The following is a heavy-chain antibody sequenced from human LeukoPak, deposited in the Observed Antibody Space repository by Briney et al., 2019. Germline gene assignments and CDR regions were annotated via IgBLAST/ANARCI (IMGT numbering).Heavy chain of an antibody. D-gene: IGHD1-26*01. V-gene: IGHV5-51*01. CDR2: IYPGDSDT. Sequence: GESLKISCKGSGYSFTSYWIGWVRQMPGKGLEWMGIIYPGDSDTRYSPSFQGQVTISADKSISTAYLQWSSLKASDTAMYYCASGMGPIDSGSYLFDNWGQGTLVTVSS. CDR3: ASGMGPIDSGSYLFDN. CDR1: GYSFTSYW. J-gene: IGHJ5*02.